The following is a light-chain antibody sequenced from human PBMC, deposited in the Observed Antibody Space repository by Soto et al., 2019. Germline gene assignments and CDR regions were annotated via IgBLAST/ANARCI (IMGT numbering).Light chain of an antibody. CDR1: SSDVGSYNR. Sequence: QSVLTQPPSVSGSPGHSVAISCTGTSSDVGSYNRVPWYQQPPDSAPKLIIYDVTNRPSGVPDRFSGSKSGNAASLTISGLQAEDEADYYCSSFTTTNTYVFGSGTKVTV. CDR3: SSFTTTNTYV. J-gene: IGLJ1*01. CDR2: DVT. V-gene: IGLV2-18*02.